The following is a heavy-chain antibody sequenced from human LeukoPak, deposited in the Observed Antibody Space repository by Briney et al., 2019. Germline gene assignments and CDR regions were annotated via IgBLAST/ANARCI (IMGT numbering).Heavy chain of an antibody. CDR2: ICSGGNT. Sequence: GGSLRLSCAASGFTVSSNCMSWVRQAPGKGLEWVSLICSGGNTYYADSVKGRFTISRDDSKNTLYLQMNSLRAEDTAVYYCARRYCSGGTCYLFDYWGREPWSPSPQ. V-gene: IGHV3-53*01. CDR1: GFTVSSNC. J-gene: IGHJ4*02. D-gene: IGHD2-15*01. CDR3: ARRYCSGGTCYLFDY.